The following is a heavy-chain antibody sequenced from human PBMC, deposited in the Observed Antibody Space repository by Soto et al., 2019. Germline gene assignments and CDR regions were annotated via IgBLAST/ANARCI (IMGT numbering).Heavy chain of an antibody. CDR1: GFTFSSYA. J-gene: IGHJ6*02. CDR3: ARDPRGLRFLEWLLSTGMDV. V-gene: IGHV3-30-3*01. D-gene: IGHD3-3*01. CDR2: ISYDGSNK. Sequence: PGGSLRLSCAAFGFTFSSYAMHWVRQAPGKGLEWVAVISYDGSNKYYADSVKGRFTISRDNSKNTLYLQMNSLRAEDTAVYYCARDPRGLRFLEWLLSTGMDVWGQGTTVTVSS.